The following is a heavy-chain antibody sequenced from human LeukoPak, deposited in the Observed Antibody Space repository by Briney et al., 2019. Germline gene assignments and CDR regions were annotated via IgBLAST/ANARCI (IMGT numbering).Heavy chain of an antibody. Sequence: SVKVSCKTSGGTFSSYTISWVRQAPGQGLEWMGGIIPIFGTANYAQNFQGRVTITADESTTTAYLELSGLRSEDTAVYYCARSGEMATAHWFFDLWGRGTLVTVSS. D-gene: IGHD5-24*01. V-gene: IGHV1-69*13. CDR1: GGTFSSYT. CDR3: ARSGEMATAHWFFDL. CDR2: IIPIFGTA. J-gene: IGHJ2*01.